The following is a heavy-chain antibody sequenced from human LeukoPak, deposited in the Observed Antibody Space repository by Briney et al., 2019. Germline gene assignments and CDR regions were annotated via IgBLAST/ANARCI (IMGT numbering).Heavy chain of an antibody. J-gene: IGHJ4*02. Sequence: GGPLRLSCAASGFTFSDYYMSWIRQAPGKGLEGVSYISSSGSTIYYADSVKGRFTISSDNAKNALYLQMNSMSAEDPAVYYCARGLHGLRFLAWFSSLDYWGQGTLVTVSS. CDR3: ARGLHGLRFLAWFSSLDY. V-gene: IGHV3-11*04. D-gene: IGHD3-3*01. CDR1: GFTFSDYY. CDR2: ISSSGSTI.